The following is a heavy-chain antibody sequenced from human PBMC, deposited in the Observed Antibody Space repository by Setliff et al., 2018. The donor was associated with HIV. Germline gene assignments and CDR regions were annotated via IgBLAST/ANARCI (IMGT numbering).Heavy chain of an antibody. CDR2: IYPGDSDT. V-gene: IGHV5-51*01. CDR3: ATWTRAETSENFQH. CDR1: GYIFTDYW. D-gene: IGHD4-17*01. J-gene: IGHJ1*01. Sequence: GESLKISCEASGYIFTDYWIGWVRQMPGKGLEWMGIIYPGDSDTRYSPSFQGQVTFSADKSISAVYLQWDSLKASDSAMYYCATWTRAETSENFQHWGQGTLVTVSS.